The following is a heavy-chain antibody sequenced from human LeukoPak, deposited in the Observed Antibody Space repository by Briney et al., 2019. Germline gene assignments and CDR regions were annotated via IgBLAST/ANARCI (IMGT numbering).Heavy chain of an antibody. CDR1: GFTFSSYG. CDR2: ISYDGSNK. J-gene: IGHJ4*02. D-gene: IGHD3-10*01. CDR3: ARGPSSPLTTMVRGVTRTHYYFDY. V-gene: IGHV3-30*03. Sequence: GGSLRLSCAASGFTFSSYGMHWVRQAPGKGLEWVAVISYDGSNKYYADSVKGRFTISRDNSKNTLYLQMNSLRAEDTAVYYCARGPSSPLTTMVRGVTRTHYYFDYWGQGTLVTVSS.